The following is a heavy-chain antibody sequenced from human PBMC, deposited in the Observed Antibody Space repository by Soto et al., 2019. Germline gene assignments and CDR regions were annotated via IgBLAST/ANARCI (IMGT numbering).Heavy chain of an antibody. Sequence: SETLSLTCTVSGGSISSSSYYWGWIRQPPGKGLEWIGSIYYSGSTYYNPSLKSRVTISVDTSKNQFSLKLSSVTAADTAVYYCARRLERQSYYYYYMDVWGKGTTVTVSS. CDR2: IYYSGST. V-gene: IGHV4-39*01. D-gene: IGHD1-1*01. J-gene: IGHJ6*03. CDR1: GGSISSSSYY. CDR3: ARRLERQSYYYYYMDV.